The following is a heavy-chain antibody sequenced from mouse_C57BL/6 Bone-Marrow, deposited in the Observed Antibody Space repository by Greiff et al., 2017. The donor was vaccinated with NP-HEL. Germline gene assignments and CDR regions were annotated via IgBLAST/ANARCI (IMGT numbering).Heavy chain of an antibody. Sequence: EVQRVESEGGLVQPGSSMKLSCTASGFTFSDYYMAWVRQVPEKGLEWVANINYDGSSTYYLDSLKSRFIISRDNAKNILYLQMSSLKSEDTATYYCARGGVNFDDWGTGTTLTVSS. J-gene: IGHJ2*01. CDR2: INYDGSST. V-gene: IGHV5-16*01. CDR3: ARGGVNFDD. D-gene: IGHD2-2*01. CDR1: GFTFSDYY.